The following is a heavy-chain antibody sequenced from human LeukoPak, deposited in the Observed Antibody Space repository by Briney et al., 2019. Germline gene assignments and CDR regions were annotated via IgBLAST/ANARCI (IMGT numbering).Heavy chain of an antibody. V-gene: IGHV4-38-2*02. CDR1: GYSISSGYY. CDR2: IYHSGST. D-gene: IGHD7-27*01. Sequence: SETLSLTCTVSGYSISSGYYWGWIRQPPGKGLEWIGSIYHSGSTYYNPSLKSRVTMSVDTSKNQFSLKLSSVTAADTAVYYCARGLGPGAFDIWGQGTMVTVSS. J-gene: IGHJ3*02. CDR3: ARGLGPGAFDI.